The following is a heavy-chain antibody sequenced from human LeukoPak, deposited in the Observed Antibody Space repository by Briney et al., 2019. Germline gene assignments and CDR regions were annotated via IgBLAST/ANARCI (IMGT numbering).Heavy chain of an antibody. CDR1: GYTFTGYY. J-gene: IGHJ4*02. CDR2: INPSGGST. D-gene: IGHD5-18*01. CDR3: AREAWIQAGMTAASPDY. V-gene: IGHV1-46*01. Sequence: ASVKVSCKASGYTFTGYYMHWVRQAPGQGLEWMGIINPSGGSTSYAQKFQGRVTMTRDMSTSTVYMELSSLRSEDTAVYYCAREAWIQAGMTAASPDYWGQGTLVTVSS.